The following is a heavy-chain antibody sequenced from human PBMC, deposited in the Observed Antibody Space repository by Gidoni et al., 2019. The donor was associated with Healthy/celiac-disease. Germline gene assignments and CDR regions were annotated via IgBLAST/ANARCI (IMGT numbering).Heavy chain of an antibody. J-gene: IGHJ4*02. V-gene: IGHV3-23*01. CDR3: AKPLAYCGGDCYPYFDY. D-gene: IGHD2-21*02. Sequence: EVQLLESGGGLVQPGGSLRLSCAASGFTFSSYAMSWVRQAPGKGLEWVSAISGSGGSTYYADSVKGRFTISRDNSKNTLYLQMNSLRAEDTAVYYCAKPLAYCGGDCYPYFDYWGQGTLVTVSS. CDR1: GFTFSSYA. CDR2: ISGSGGST.